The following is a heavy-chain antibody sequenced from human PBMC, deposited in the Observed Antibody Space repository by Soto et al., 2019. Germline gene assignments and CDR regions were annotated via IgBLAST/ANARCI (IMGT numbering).Heavy chain of an antibody. V-gene: IGHV3-30-3*01. CDR1: GFTFSSYA. CDR3: ARDRELSIAARPPDY. Sequence: SLRLSCAASGFTFSSYAMHWVRQAPGKGLEWVAVISYDGSNKYYADSVKGRFTISRDNSKNTLYLQMNSLRAEDTAVYYCARDRELSIAARPPDYWGQGTLVTVSS. D-gene: IGHD6-6*01. J-gene: IGHJ4*02. CDR2: ISYDGSNK.